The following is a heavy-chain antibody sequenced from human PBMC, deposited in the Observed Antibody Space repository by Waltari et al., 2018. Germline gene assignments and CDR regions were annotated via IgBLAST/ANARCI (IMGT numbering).Heavy chain of an antibody. CDR2: INTDTGNP. D-gene: IGHD3-16*01. CDR1: GYTFTSYA. V-gene: IGHV7-4-1*01. J-gene: IGHJ4*02. Sequence: QVQLVQSGSELKKPGASVKVSCKASGYTFTSYAINWMRQAPGQGLEWMGWINTDTGNPTYAQGFTGRFVFSLDTSVSTAYLQIPSLKPEDTAVYYCARDILPLNWGEYYFDYWGQGTLVTVSS. CDR3: ARDILPLNWGEYYFDY.